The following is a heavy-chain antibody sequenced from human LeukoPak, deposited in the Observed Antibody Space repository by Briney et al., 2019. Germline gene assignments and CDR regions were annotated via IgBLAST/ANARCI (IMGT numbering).Heavy chain of an antibody. CDR3: ARPFGPLINWFDP. CDR1: GYSISSGYY. V-gene: IGHV4-38-2*01. D-gene: IGHD3-10*01. Sequence: SETLSLTCAVSGYSISSGYYWGWIRQPPGKGLEWIGSIYHSGSTYYNPSLKSRVTISVDTSKNQFSLKLSSVTAADTAVYYCARPFGPLINWFDPWGQGTLVTVSS. J-gene: IGHJ5*02. CDR2: IYHSGST.